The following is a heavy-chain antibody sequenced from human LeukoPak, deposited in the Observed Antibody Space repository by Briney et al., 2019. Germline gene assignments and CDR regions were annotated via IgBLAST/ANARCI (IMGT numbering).Heavy chain of an antibody. CDR3: ARLGDPRGWFDP. CDR1: GGSISSYY. J-gene: IGHJ5*02. D-gene: IGHD3-16*01. Sequence: SETLSLTCTVSGGSISSYYWGWIRQPPGKGLEWIGSIYYSGSTYYNPSLKSRVTISVDTSKNQFSLKLSSVTAADTAVYYCARLGDPRGWFDPWGQGALVTVSS. V-gene: IGHV4-39*01. CDR2: IYYSGST.